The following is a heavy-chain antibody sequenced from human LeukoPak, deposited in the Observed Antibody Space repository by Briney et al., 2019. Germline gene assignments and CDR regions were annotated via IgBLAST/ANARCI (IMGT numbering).Heavy chain of an antibody. CDR2: ISYDGSNK. CDR3: AKMPDSGYYYFNPSLGYFDY. Sequence: GGSLRLSCAASGFTFSSYGMHWVRQAPGKGLEWVAVISYDGSNKYYADSVKGRFTISRDNSKNTLYLQMNSLRAEDTAVYYCAKMPDSGYYYFNPSLGYFDYWGQGTLVTVSS. J-gene: IGHJ4*02. CDR1: GFTFSSYG. V-gene: IGHV3-30*18. D-gene: IGHD3-22*01.